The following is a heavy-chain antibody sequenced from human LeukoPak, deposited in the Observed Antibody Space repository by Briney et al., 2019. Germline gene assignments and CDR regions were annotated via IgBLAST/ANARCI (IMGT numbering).Heavy chain of an antibody. CDR3: ARGYSSSWYRWYNWFDP. CDR2: VNHSGST. J-gene: IGHJ5*02. V-gene: IGHV4-34*01. CDR1: GASFSGYY. Sequence: SETLSLTFAVHGASFSGYYWSWIRQPPGKGLGWIGEVNHSGSTSYNPSLKSRVTISVDTSKNQFSLKLSSVTAADTAVYYCARGYSSSWYRWYNWFDPWGQGTLVTVSS. D-gene: IGHD6-13*01.